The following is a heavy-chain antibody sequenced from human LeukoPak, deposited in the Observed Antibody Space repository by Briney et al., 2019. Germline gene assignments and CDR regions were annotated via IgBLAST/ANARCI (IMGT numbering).Heavy chain of an antibody. CDR2: INHSGST. CDR3: ARRVGYSRYYFDY. CDR1: GGSFSGYY. Sequence: PSETLSLTCAVYGGSFSGYYWSWIRQPPGKGLERIGEINHSGSTNYNPSLKSRVTISVDTSKNQFSLKLSSVTAADTAVYYCARRVGYSRYYFDYWGQGTLVTVSS. V-gene: IGHV4-34*01. J-gene: IGHJ4*02. D-gene: IGHD5-18*01.